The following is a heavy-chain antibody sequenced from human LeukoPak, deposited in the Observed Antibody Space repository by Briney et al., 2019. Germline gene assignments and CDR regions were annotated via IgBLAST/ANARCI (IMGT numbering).Heavy chain of an antibody. D-gene: IGHD3-10*01. CDR2: ISYDGSNK. J-gene: IGHJ6*02. Sequence: GSLRLSCAASGFTFSSYAMHWVRQAPGKGLEWVAVISYDGSNKYYADSVKGRFTISRDNSKNTLYLQMNSLRAEDTAVYYCARGPSITMVRGVIPYYYYGMDVWGQGTTVTVSS. V-gene: IGHV3-30-3*01. CDR1: GFTFSSYA. CDR3: ARGPSITMVRGVIPYYYYGMDV.